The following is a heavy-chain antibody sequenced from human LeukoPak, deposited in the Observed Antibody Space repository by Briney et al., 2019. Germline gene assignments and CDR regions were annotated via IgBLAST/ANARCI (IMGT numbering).Heavy chain of an antibody. CDR1: GGSISSYY. D-gene: IGHD5-12*01. CDR3: AKDPWLRRVFDY. V-gene: IGHV4-59*12. CDR2: MYYSGST. Sequence: PSETLSLTCTVSGGSISSYYWSWIRQPPGKGLEWIGYMYYSGSTNYYPSLRSRVTISVDTSKNQFSLKLSSVTAADTAVYYCAKDPWLRRVFDYWGQGTLVTVSS. J-gene: IGHJ4*02.